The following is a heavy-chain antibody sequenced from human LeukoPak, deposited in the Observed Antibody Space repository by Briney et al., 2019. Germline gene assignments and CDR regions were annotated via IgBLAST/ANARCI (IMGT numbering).Heavy chain of an antibody. CDR2: IYYSGST. J-gene: IGHJ5*02. V-gene: IGHV4-59*01. CDR3: ARMSSSWYGGNWFDP. CDR1: GGSISSYY. Sequence: SETLSLTCTVSGGSISSYYWSWIRQPPGKGLEWIGYIYYSGSTNYNPSLKSRVTISVDTSKNQFSLKLSSVTAADTAVYYCARMSSSWYGGNWFDPWGQGTLVTVSS. D-gene: IGHD6-13*01.